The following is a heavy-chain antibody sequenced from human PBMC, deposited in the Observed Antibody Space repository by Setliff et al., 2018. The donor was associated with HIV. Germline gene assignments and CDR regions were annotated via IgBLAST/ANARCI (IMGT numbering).Heavy chain of an antibody. CDR3: ATDLKGSQSYYYGSGSYSGFDP. CDR1: GYTLTELS. CDR2: FDPEDGET. D-gene: IGHD3-10*01. Sequence: ASVKVSCKVSGYTLTELSMHWVRQAPGKGLEWMGGFDPEDGETIYAQKFQGRVTMTGDTSTDTAYMELSSLRSEDTAVYYCATDLKGSQSYYYGSGSYSGFDPWGQGTRVTVSS. J-gene: IGHJ5*02. V-gene: IGHV1-24*01.